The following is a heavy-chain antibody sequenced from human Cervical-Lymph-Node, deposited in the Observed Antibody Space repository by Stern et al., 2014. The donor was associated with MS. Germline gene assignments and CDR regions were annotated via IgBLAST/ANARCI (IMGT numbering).Heavy chain of an antibody. V-gene: IGHV1-3*01. CDR1: GYTFNTFA. CDR3: ARDIGYCNSVTCYMLRMDV. CDR2: INAGNGNT. D-gene: IGHD2-2*01. J-gene: IGHJ6*02. Sequence: QVQLVQSGAAVKKPGASVRVSCKASGYTFNTFAIHWVRQAPGQRPEWMGWINAGNGNTKYSQKFQGRVTFTGDTSASSAYMELSGLRSEDTAVYYCARDIGYCNSVTCYMLRMDVWGQGTTVTVSS.